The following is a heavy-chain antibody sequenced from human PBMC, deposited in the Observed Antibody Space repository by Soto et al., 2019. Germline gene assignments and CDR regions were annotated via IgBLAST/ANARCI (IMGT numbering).Heavy chain of an antibody. CDR3: ARENSGDAFDF. D-gene: IGHD4-17*01. CDR2: INSGGTSK. CDR1: GFAIRNYE. J-gene: IGHJ4*02. Sequence: GGSLRLSCAASGFAIRNYEMNWVRQAPGKGLEWVSYINSGGTSKKYTDSVEGRFTISRDTALNSLYLQMDSLRDEDTAIYYCARENSGDAFDFWGQGILVTVSS. V-gene: IGHV3-48*03.